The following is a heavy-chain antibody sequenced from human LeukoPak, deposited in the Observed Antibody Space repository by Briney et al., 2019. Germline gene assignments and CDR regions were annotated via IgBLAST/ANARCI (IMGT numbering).Heavy chain of an antibody. V-gene: IGHV3-48*01. Sequence: GGSLRLSCAASGFTFSSYSMNWVRQAPGKGLEWVSYISSSSSTIYYADSVKGRFTISRDNAKNSLYLQMNSLRAEDTAVYYCARGLRAGNWDAFDIWGQGTMVTVSS. CDR2: ISSSSSTI. D-gene: IGHD1-1*01. CDR3: ARGLRAGNWDAFDI. J-gene: IGHJ3*02. CDR1: GFTFSSYS.